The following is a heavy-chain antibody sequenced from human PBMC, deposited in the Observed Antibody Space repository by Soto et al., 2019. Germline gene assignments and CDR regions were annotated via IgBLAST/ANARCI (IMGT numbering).Heavy chain of an antibody. CDR2: INHSGST. CDR3: ARGLPSPNV. CDR1: GGSFSGYD. J-gene: IGHJ6*04. Sequence: SETLSLTCAVYGGSFSGYDWSWIRQPPGKGLEWIGEINHSGSTNYNPSLKSRVTISVDTSKNQFSLKLSSVTAADTAVYYCARGLPSPNVWGKGTTVTVSS. V-gene: IGHV4-34*01.